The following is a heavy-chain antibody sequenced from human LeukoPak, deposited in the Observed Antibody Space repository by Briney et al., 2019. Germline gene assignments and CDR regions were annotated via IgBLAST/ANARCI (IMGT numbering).Heavy chain of an antibody. V-gene: IGHV4-34*01. CDR1: GGSFSGYY. J-gene: IGHJ5*02. Sequence: SETLSLTCAVYGGSFSGYYWSWIRQPPGKGLEWIGEINHSGSTNYNPSLKSRVTISVDTSKNQFSLKLSSVTAADTAVYYCARGRGEYPPWGQGTLVTVSS. CDR2: INHSGST. CDR3: ARGRGEYPP. D-gene: IGHD4-17*01.